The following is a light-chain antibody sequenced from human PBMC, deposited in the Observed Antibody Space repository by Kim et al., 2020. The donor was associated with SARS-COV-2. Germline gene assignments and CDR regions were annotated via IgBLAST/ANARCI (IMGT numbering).Light chain of an antibody. CDR3: QQYNNWPRT. CDR2: GAS. CDR1: QSVSSN. J-gene: IGKJ1*01. V-gene: IGKV3-15*01. Sequence: EIVMTQSPAILSVSSGERATLSCRASQSVSSNLAWYQRKPGQAPRLLIYGASTRATGISARFSGSGSGTEFTLTISSLQSEDSAVYYCQQYNNWPRTFGHGTKVDIK.